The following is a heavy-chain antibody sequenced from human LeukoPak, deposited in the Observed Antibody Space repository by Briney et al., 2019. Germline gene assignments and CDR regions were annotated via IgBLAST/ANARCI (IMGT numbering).Heavy chain of an antibody. V-gene: IGHV4-34*01. Sequence: PSETLSLTCAVYGGSFSGYYWSWIRQPPGKGLEWIGEINHSGSTNYNPSLKSRVTISVDTSKNQFSLNLSSLTAADTAVYYCARVASDDYVWGNCRYTDYWGQGTLVTVSS. CDR3: ARVASDDYVWGNCRYTDY. J-gene: IGHJ4*02. CDR1: GGSFSGYY. CDR2: INHSGST. D-gene: IGHD3-16*02.